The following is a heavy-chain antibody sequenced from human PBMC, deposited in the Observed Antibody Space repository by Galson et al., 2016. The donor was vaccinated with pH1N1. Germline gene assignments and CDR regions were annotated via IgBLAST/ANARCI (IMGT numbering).Heavy chain of an antibody. D-gene: IGHD3-3*01. J-gene: IGHJ3*02. CDR3: ASNQRLLEQDAFDI. CDR2: VHYDGNNK. Sequence: SLRLSCAASGFTFNSYGMHWVRQGPGKGLEWVAFVHYDGNNKYYADSVKGRFTVSRDNSKNTLYLQMNSLRAEDTAHYYCASNQRLLEQDAFDIWGLGTRVTVSS. CDR1: GFTFNSYG. V-gene: IGHV3-30*02.